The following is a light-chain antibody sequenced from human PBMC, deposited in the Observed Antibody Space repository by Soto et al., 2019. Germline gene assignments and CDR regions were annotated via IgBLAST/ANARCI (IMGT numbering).Light chain of an antibody. V-gene: IGKV3D-15*01. Sequence: EIVITASPPTLSMTPGERATRSCRASQSVISNLAWCQQKPGQAPRLLIYDASNRAPGIPARFSGSGSGTDFTLTISSLQSEDFAVESCQQYDSWPRTFGRRAKVDIK. CDR3: QQYDSWPRT. CDR1: QSVISN. CDR2: DAS. J-gene: IGKJ1*01.